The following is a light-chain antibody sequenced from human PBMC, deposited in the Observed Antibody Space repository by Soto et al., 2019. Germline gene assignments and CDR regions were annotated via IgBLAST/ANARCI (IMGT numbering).Light chain of an antibody. V-gene: IGKV3-15*01. CDR3: QQYNNWPPWT. J-gene: IGKJ1*01. CDR2: GAS. Sequence: EMVMTQSPATLSVSPGERATLSCRASQSVSSNLAWYQQKPRQAPRLLIYGASTRATGIPARFSGSGSGTEFTLTISSLQSEDFAVYYCQQYNNWPPWTFGQGTKVESK. CDR1: QSVSSN.